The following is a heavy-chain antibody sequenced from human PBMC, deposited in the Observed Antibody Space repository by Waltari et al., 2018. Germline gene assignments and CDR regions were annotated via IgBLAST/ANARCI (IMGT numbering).Heavy chain of an antibody. CDR1: GFTFRSYA. Sequence: EVQLLESGGGLVQPGGSLRLSCAASGFTFRSYAMSWVRQGPGKGLGWVSAISGSGGTTYYADSVKGRFTISRDNSKNTLYLQMNSLRAEDTAVYYCAKSCSTSCYTCQLCYWGQGTLVTVSS. CDR2: ISGSGGTT. D-gene: IGHD2-2*02. V-gene: IGHV3-23*01. CDR3: AKSCSTSCYTCQLCY. J-gene: IGHJ4*02.